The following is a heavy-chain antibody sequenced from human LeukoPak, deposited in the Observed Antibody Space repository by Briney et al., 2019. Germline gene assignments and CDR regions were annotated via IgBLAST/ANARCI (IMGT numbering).Heavy chain of an antibody. CDR2: FDPEDDET. CDR3: ATDQGSGWYYFDY. Sequence: ASVKVSCKVSGYTLTELSMHWGRQAPGKGGEWRGGFDPEDDETIYAQKFQGRVTMTEDTSTDTAYMELSSLRSEDTAVYYCATDQGSGWYYFDYWGQGTLVTVSS. V-gene: IGHV1-24*01. D-gene: IGHD6-19*01. CDR1: GYTLTELS. J-gene: IGHJ4*02.